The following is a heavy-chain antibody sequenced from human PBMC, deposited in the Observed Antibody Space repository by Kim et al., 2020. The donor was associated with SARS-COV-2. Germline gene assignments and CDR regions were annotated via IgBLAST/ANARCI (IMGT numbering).Heavy chain of an antibody. CDR1: GFIFSDHY. CDR3: DRDLRAGEAFFDS. D-gene: IGHD3-10*01. V-gene: IGHV3-72*01. J-gene: IGHJ4*02. Sequence: GGSLRLSCAASGFIFSDHYMDWVRQAPGKGLEWVGRIRNKTKSYTTEYAASVKGRFSISRDDSKNSLYLQMNSLKTEDTAVYYCDRDLRAGEAFFDSWGQGALVTVSS. CDR2: IRNKTKSYTT.